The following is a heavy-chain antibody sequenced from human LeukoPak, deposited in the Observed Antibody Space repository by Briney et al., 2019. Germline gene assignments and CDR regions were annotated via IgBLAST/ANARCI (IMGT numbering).Heavy chain of an antibody. CDR1: GFTVSSNY. D-gene: IGHD6-13*01. V-gene: IGHV3-53*05. CDR3: AKDPFPFTIAAGGHYFDY. Sequence: PGGSLRLSCAASGFTVSSNYMSWVRQAPGKGLEWVSVTYSGGTTYYADSVKGRFTISRDNSKNTLYLQMNRLRAEDTAVYYCAKDPFPFTIAAGGHYFDYWGQGTLVTVSS. J-gene: IGHJ4*02. CDR2: TYSGGTT.